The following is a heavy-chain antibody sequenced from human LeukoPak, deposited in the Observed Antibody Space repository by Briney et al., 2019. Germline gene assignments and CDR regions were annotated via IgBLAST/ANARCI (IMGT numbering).Heavy chain of an antibody. D-gene: IGHD6-13*01. V-gene: IGHV3-11*01. CDR1: GFTFSDYY. Sequence: GGSLRLSCAASGFTFSDYYMTWIRQAPGKGLEWFSSISGSGSNIYYAESVKGRFTISRDNAKNSLSLQINSLRAEDTAVYYCARGSSCDYWGQGTLVTVSS. J-gene: IGHJ4*02. CDR3: ARGSSCDY. CDR2: ISGSGSNI.